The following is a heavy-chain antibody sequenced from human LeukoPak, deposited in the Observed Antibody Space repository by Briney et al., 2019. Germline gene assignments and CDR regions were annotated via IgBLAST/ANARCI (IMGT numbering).Heavy chain of an antibody. CDR3: AREEYFQDSNGYSYYFHS. V-gene: IGHV4-4*07. CDR2: IYKSGST. CDR1: GGSIGWDY. D-gene: IGHD3-22*01. J-gene: IGHJ4*02. Sequence: PSETLSLTCTVSGGSIGWDYWSWIRQSAGKGLEWIGRIYKSGSTNYNPSFRSRVTMSVDTSKNQFSLNVTSVTAADTAVYYCAREEYFQDSNGYSYYFHSWGQGSLVTESS.